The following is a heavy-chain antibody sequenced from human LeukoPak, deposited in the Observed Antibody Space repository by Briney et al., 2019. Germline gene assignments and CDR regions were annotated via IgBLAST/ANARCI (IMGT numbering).Heavy chain of an antibody. V-gene: IGHV3-74*03. CDR3: AREGTGSYMDV. CDR1: GFTFSTYW. CDR2: IRTDGTIT. J-gene: IGHJ6*03. D-gene: IGHD1/OR15-1a*01. Sequence: PGGSRRSSCAPSGFTFSTYWMHWVPKAPGKGLVWVSRIRTDGTITTYADSVKGRFSISRDNAKNTLYLQVNSLRVEDTAVYYCAREGTGSYMDVWGKGTTVTVSS.